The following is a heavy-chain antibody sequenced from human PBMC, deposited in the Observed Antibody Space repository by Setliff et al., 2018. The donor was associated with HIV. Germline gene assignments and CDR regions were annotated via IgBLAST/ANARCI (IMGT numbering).Heavy chain of an antibody. J-gene: IGHJ6*03. D-gene: IGHD2-2*01. Sequence: GESLKISCKGSGYSFTSYWIGWVRQMPGKGLEWMGIIYPGDSDTIYSPSFQGQVTISADKSISTAYLQWSSLKASDTAMYYCARCSSSWPRILYYMDVWGKGTTVTVSS. CDR1: GYSFTSYW. CDR2: IYPGDSDT. V-gene: IGHV5-51*01. CDR3: ARCSSSWPRILYYMDV.